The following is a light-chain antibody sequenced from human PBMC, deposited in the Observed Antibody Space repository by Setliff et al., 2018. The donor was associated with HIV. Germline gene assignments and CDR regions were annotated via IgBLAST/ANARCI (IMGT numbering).Light chain of an antibody. CDR1: SSDIGGSDY. J-gene: IGLJ1*01. CDR2: DVR. CDR3: CSFEGVYRV. Sequence: QSVLTQPASLSGSPGQSITISCTGTSSDIGGSDYVSWYQQHPGRAPKLLIYDVRNRPSGVSNRFSGSKSGNTASLTISGLQAADEGDYYCCSFEGVYRVFGTGTKVTVL. V-gene: IGLV2-14*03.